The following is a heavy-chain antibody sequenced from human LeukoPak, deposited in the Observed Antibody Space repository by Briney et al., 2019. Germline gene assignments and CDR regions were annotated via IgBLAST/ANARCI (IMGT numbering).Heavy chain of an antibody. D-gene: IGHD2/OR15-2a*01. Sequence: PGGSLRLSCAASGFMFSNYGMHWVRQAPDKGLEWVAVIWYDGSDKYYAESVKGRFTISRDNSKNTVFLQMNSLRAEDTAVYYCARGGGRHVEYWGQGNLVTVSS. V-gene: IGHV3-33*01. CDR2: IWYDGSDK. J-gene: IGHJ4*02. CDR3: ARGGGRHVEY. CDR1: GFMFSNYG.